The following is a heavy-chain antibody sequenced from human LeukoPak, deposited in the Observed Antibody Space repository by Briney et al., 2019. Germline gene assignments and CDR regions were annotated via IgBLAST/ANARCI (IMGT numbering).Heavy chain of an antibody. J-gene: IGHJ6*03. CDR2: IKQDGSEK. CDR3: AREVKYGSGSYSLNYYYMDV. D-gene: IGHD3-10*01. Sequence: GGSLRLSCAASGFTFSSYWMSWVRQAPGKGLEWVANIKQDGSEKYYVDSVKGRFTISRDNAKNALYLQMSSLRAEDTAVYYCAREVKYGSGSYSLNYYYMDVWGKGTTVTVSS. CDR1: GFTFSSYW. V-gene: IGHV3-7*01.